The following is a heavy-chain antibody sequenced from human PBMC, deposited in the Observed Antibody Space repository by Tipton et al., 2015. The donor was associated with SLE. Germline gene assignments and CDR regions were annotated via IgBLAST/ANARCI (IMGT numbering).Heavy chain of an antibody. Sequence: QSGPEVKKPGESLKISCKGSGYSFPNFWIGWVRQMPGKGLEWMGITYPADSNTRYSPSFQGQVTISADKSISTAYLQWSSLKASDSAMYYCARHGGWADEYDSFDFWGQGTMVSVSS. D-gene: IGHD3-22*01. CDR3: ARHGGWADEYDSFDF. J-gene: IGHJ3*01. CDR2: TYPADSNT. CDR1: GYSFPNFW. V-gene: IGHV5-51*01.